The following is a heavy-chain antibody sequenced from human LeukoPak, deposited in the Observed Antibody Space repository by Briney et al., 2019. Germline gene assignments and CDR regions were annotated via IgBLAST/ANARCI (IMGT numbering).Heavy chain of an antibody. V-gene: IGHV3-74*01. CDR3: ARASLEG. J-gene: IGHJ4*02. CDR2: INADGRST. Sequence: GGSLRLSCAASGFTFSSSWMHWVRQVPGKGLVWVSGINADGRSTSYADSVKGRFTISRDSAKNTVYLQMNSLRAEDTAVYYCARASLEGWGQGTLVTVSS. CDR1: GFTFSSSW.